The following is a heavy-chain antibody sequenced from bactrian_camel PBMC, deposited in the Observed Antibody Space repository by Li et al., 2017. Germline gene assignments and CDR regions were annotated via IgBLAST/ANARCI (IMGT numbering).Heavy chain of an antibody. CDR3: AAAAFGSVGACNTARREYNA. D-gene: IGHD6*01. CDR2: IYSDGST. CDR1: GYTSNSGC. J-gene: IGHJ4*01. V-gene: IGHV3S57*01. Sequence: HVQLVESGGGSVQAGGSLRLSCAASGYTSNSGCMGWFRQVPGKEREGVAAIYSDGSTAYADSVKGRFTVSIDNAKDTDTLYLEMNNLEPEDSAMYYCAAAAFGSVGACNTARREYNAWGQGTQVTV.